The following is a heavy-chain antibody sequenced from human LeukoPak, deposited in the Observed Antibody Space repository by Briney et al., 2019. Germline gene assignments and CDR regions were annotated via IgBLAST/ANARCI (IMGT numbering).Heavy chain of an antibody. CDR2: MNPNSGNT. J-gene: IGHJ5*02. V-gene: IGHV1-8*01. CDR1: GYTFTSYD. Sequence: GASVKVSCKASGYTFTSYDINWVRQATGQGLEWMGWMNPNSGNTGYAQKLQGRVTMTTDTSTSTAYMELRSLRSDDTTVYYCARMVVVGCSGGSCLGWFDPWGQGTPVTVSS. CDR3: ARMVVVGCSGGSCLGWFDP. D-gene: IGHD2-15*01.